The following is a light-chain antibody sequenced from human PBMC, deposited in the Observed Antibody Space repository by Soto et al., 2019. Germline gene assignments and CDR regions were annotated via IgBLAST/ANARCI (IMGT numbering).Light chain of an antibody. CDR1: SSDVGGYNY. J-gene: IGLJ1*01. Sequence: QSVLTQPASVSGSPGQSITISCTGTSSDVGGYNYVPWYQHHPGKAPKRMIHDVSNRPSGVSNRFSGSKSGNTASLTISGLQAEDEADYYCSSYIPNNSTDVFGTGTKLTVL. V-gene: IGLV2-14*03. CDR2: DVS. CDR3: SSYIPNNSTDV.